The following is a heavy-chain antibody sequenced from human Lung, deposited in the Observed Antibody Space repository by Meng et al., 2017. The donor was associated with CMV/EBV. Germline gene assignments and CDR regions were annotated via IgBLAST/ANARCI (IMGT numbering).Heavy chain of an antibody. J-gene: IGHJ4*02. CDR2: ISSSSSYT. V-gene: IGHV3-11*06. CDR3: ARRLGGYSYGYIFDY. D-gene: IGHD5-18*01. Sequence: QVQLVESGGDLVKPGGSLRLSCAASGFTFSDYYMSWIRQAPGKGLEWVSYISSSSSYTNYADSVKGRFTISRDNAKNSLYLQMNSLRAEDTAVYYCARRLGGYSYGYIFDYWGQGTLVTVSS. CDR1: GFTFSDYY.